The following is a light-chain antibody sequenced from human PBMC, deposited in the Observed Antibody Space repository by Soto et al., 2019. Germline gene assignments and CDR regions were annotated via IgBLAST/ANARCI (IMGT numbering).Light chain of an antibody. Sequence: QSALTQPASVSGSPGQSITISCTGTSSDVGGYNYVSWYQQHPGKAPKLTIYDVSNRPSGVSNCFSGSKSGNTASLTISGLQAEDEADYYCSSYTSSSTPLYVFGTGTKLTVL. CDR2: DVS. CDR3: SSYTSSSTPLYV. J-gene: IGLJ1*01. V-gene: IGLV2-14*01. CDR1: SSDVGGYNY.